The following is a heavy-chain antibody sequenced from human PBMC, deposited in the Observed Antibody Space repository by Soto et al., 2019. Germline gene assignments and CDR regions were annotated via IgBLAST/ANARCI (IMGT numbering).Heavy chain of an antibody. Sequence: QLQLQESGPGLVKPSETLSLTCTVSGGSVSSSSYYWGWVRQPPGKGLEWIGSVYYSGSTYYNPSLESRGTKFVDKAKEQVSPKPMSLSAPDTAFHYCGRLGGMATISYYFDYWGQGALVTVSS. CDR3: GRLGGMATISYYFDY. CDR1: GGSVSSSSYY. V-gene: IGHV4-39*01. CDR2: VYYSGST. J-gene: IGHJ4*02. D-gene: IGHD3-16*01.